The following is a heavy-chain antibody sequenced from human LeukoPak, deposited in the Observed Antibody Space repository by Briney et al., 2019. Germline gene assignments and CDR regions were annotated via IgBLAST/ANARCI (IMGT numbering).Heavy chain of an antibody. J-gene: IGHJ6*02. CDR2: INPNTGAT. D-gene: IGHD2-15*01. CDR1: VYTLTGHY. CDR3: ASVGVVADYGLDV. V-gene: IGHV1-2*02. Sequence: GASVKVSCKASVYTLTGHYLHWVRQAPGQGLEWMGWINPNTGATTYAQRFQGRVTLTRDTSISTAYVDLSRLRPDDTAVYYCASVGVVADYGLDVWGQGTTVTVSS.